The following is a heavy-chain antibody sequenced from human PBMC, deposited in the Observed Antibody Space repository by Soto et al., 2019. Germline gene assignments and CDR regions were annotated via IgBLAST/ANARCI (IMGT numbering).Heavy chain of an antibody. CDR1: GGTFSSYA. J-gene: IGHJ5*02. CDR3: ARAIYYDFWSGYSGWFDP. D-gene: IGHD3-3*01. CDR2: IIPIFGTA. V-gene: IGHV1-69*13. Sequence: ASVKVSCKASGGTFSSYAISWVRQAPGQGLEWMGGIIPIFGTANYAQKFQGRVTITADESTSTAYMELSSLRSEDTAMYYCARAIYYDFWSGYSGWFDPWGQGTLVTVSS.